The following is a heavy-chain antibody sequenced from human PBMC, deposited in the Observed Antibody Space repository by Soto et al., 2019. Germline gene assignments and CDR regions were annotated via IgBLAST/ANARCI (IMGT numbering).Heavy chain of an antibody. V-gene: IGHV3-23*01. CDR1: GFTFSSYA. J-gene: IGHJ4*02. CDR2: ISGRGDST. D-gene: IGHD6-6*01. CDR3: AKDQDSSSSGPFDY. Sequence: EVQLLESGGILVHPGGSLRLSCAASGFTFSSYAMTWVRQAPGKGLEWVSAISGRGDSTYYADSVKGRFTISRDQSKNTLYLQMHSLRAEDTAVYFCAKDQDSSSSGPFDYWGQGTLVTVSS.